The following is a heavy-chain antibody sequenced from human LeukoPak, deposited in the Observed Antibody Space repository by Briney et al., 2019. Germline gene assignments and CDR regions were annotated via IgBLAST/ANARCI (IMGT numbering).Heavy chain of an antibody. CDR1: GGSISNYY. D-gene: IGHD6-19*01. CDR3: ARHTTSGWYQVVY. CDR2: ISYSGST. V-gene: IGHV4-59*01. Sequence: KSSETLSLTCTVSGGSISNYYWSWIRQPPGKGLEWIGYISYSGSTNHNPSLKSRVTISVDTSKNQFSLKLSSVTAADTAVYYCARHTTSGWYQVVYWGQGTLVTVSS. J-gene: IGHJ4*02.